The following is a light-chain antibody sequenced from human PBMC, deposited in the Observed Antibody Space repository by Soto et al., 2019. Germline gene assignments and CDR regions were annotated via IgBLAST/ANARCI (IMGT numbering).Light chain of an antibody. J-gene: IGKJ2*01. CDR3: QQFDDSRPAFT. CDR1: QTVNSKF. V-gene: IGKV3-20*01. CDR2: GAS. Sequence: ESVLTQSPGSLSLSPGERATLSCRASQTVNSKFLNWYQHKPGQAPRLLIYGASNRATGIPDRFSGSRSGADFTLTITRLEPEDFAVYFCQQFDDSRPAFTFGQGTKLEI.